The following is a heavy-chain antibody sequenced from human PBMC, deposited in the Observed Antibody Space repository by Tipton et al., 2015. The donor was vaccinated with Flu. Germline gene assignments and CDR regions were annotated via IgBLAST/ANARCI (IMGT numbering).Heavy chain of an antibody. CDR2: IYYSGST. V-gene: IGHV4-31*03. CDR1: GVSISSGGSY. D-gene: IGHD3-16*01. Sequence: TLSLTCSVSGVSISSGGSYCSWIRQHPGKGLEWIGYIYYSGSTYYNPSLKSRVSMSLDTSKNQVSLKLSSVTAADSAVYYCARSAPWGDSFYYYAMDIWGQGTTVTVSS. CDR3: ARSAPWGDSFYYYAMDI. J-gene: IGHJ6*02.